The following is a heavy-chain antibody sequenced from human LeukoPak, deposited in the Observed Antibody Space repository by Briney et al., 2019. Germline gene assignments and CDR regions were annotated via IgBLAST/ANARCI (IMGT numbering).Heavy chain of an antibody. J-gene: IGHJ6*03. CDR2: IYYSGST. D-gene: IGHD5-12*01. CDR3: ARTTEGYAGGPGYSYYYYMDV. V-gene: IGHV4-59*01. CDR1: GGSISSYY. Sequence: SETLSLTCTVSGGSISSYYWSWIRQPPGKGLEWIGYIYYSGSTNYNPSLKSRVTISVDTSKNQFSLKLRSVTAADTAVYYCARTTEGYAGGPGYSYYYYMDVWGKGTTVTISS.